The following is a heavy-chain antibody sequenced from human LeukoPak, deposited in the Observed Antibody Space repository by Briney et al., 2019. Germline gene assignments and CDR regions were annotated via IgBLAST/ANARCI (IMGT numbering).Heavy chain of an antibody. CDR2: IYYSGST. D-gene: IGHD3-10*01. J-gene: IGHJ5*02. V-gene: IGHV4-39*07. Sequence: PSETLSLTCTVSGGSISSSSYYWGWIRQPPGKGLEWIGSIYYSGSTYYNPSLKSRVTISVDTSKNQFSLKLSSVTAADTAVYYCAGAKLLWFGEPPNWFDPWGQGTLVTVSS. CDR1: GGSISSSSYY. CDR3: AGAKLLWFGEPPNWFDP.